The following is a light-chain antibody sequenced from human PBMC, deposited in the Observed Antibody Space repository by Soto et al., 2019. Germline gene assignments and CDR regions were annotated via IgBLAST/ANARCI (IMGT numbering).Light chain of an antibody. CDR2: GAS. Sequence: EIVLTQSPGTLSLSPGERATVSCRASQSVSSSYLAWYQQKPGQAPRLLIYGASSRATGIPDRFSGSGSGTDFTLTISRLEPEDFAVYYCQQYGSSPLTFGGGTKVHIK. CDR3: QQYGSSPLT. CDR1: QSVSSSY. V-gene: IGKV3-20*01. J-gene: IGKJ4*01.